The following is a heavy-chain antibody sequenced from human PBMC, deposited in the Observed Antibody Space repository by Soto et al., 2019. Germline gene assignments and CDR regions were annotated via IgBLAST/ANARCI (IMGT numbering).Heavy chain of an antibody. V-gene: IGHV3-48*03. D-gene: IGHD2-2*01. CDR1: RFTFSTYE. Sequence: GGSLRLSCAASRFTFSTYEMNWVRQAPGKGLEWVSYISSSGYTVYYADSVKGRFTISRDNTRNSLYLQMNSLRDEDTALYYCVRYCSTTLCNGVATRTFDYWGQGTLVTVSS. CDR3: VRYCSTTLCNGVATRTFDY. CDR2: ISSSGYTV. J-gene: IGHJ4*02.